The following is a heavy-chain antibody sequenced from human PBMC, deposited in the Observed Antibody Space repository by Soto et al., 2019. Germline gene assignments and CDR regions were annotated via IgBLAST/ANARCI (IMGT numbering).Heavy chain of an antibody. CDR3: ARVTLPGIAAVLFDY. CDR1: GFTFSSYA. D-gene: IGHD6-13*01. CDR2: ISYDGSNK. J-gene: IGHJ4*02. V-gene: IGHV3-30-3*01. Sequence: GGSLRLSCAASGFTFSSYAMHWVRQAPGKGLEWVAVISYDGSNKYYADSVKGRFTISRDNSKNTLYLQMNSLRAEDTAVYYCARVTLPGIAAVLFDYWGQGTLVTVSS.